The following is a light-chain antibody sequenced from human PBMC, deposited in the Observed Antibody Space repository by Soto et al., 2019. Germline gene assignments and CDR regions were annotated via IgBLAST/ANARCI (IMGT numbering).Light chain of an antibody. J-gene: IGKJ1*01. CDR1: QSVSNSY. CDR3: HQYGSSPRT. V-gene: IGKV3-20*01. Sequence: EIVLTQSPGTLSLSPGERGTLSCRASQSVSNSYLAWYQQKTGQTPRLLIYAATTRATGIPERFSGSGSGTDFTLTISRLEPEDFAVYHCHQYGSSPRTFGQGTKVDIK. CDR2: AAT.